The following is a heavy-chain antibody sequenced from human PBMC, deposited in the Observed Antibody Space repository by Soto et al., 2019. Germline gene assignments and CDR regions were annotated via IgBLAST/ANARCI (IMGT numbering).Heavy chain of an antibody. J-gene: IGHJ5*02. D-gene: IGHD2-15*01. V-gene: IGHV4-31*03. CDR2: IYYSGST. CDR1: GGSISSGGYY. Sequence: SETLSLTCTVSGGSISSGGYYWSWIRQHPGKGLEWIGYIYYSGSTYYNPSLKSRVTISVDTSKNQFSLKLSSVTAADTAVYYCARGPMVAATGWFDPWGQGTLVTVSS. CDR3: ARGPMVAATGWFDP.